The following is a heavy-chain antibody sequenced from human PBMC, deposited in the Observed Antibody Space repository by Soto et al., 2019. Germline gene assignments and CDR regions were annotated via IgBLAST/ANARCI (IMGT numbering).Heavy chain of an antibody. CDR3: ARERGNSGTFDY. CDR1: GYTFSRYA. Sequence: ASVKVSCKASGYTFSRYAIHWVRKAPGLTLEWMGWVNAGSGGTKYSQKFQGRVTITRDASASTAYMELSSLRSEDTAVYYCARERGNSGTFDYWGQGALVTVSS. CDR2: VNAGSGGT. V-gene: IGHV1-3*01. D-gene: IGHD1-1*01. J-gene: IGHJ4*02.